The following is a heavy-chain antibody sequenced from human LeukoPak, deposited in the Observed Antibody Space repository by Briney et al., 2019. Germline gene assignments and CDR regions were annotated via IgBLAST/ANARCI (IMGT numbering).Heavy chain of an antibody. Sequence: SETLSLTCTVSGGSISSDNYYWSWIRQPAGKGLEWIGRVNIRGSTDYNPSLKSRVTISVDTSKRQLSLKLTSVTAADTAVYYCYGEVTSDFRYFDLWGRGTLVTVSS. D-gene: IGHD3-10*01. CDR3: YGEVTSDFRYFDL. CDR2: VNIRGST. CDR1: GGSISSDNYY. V-gene: IGHV4-61*02. J-gene: IGHJ2*01.